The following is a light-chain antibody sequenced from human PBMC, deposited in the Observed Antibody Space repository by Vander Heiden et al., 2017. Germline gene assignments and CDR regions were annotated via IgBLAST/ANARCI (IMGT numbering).Light chain of an antibody. Sequence: DIVMTQSPLSLPVTPGEPASISCRSSQSILHSNGYNYLDWYLQKPGQSPQLLIYLGSNRASGGPDRFSGSGSGTDFTLKISRVEAEDVGVYYCMQALQTPYTCGGGTKVEIK. CDR1: QSILHSNGYNY. CDR2: LGS. V-gene: IGKV2-28*01. J-gene: IGKJ4*01. CDR3: MQALQTPYT.